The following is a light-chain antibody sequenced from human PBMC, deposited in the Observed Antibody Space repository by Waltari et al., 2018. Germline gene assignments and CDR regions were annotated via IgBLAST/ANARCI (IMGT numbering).Light chain of an antibody. CDR2: EVT. Sequence: QSALTQPPSVSGSPGQSVTISCTGSSSDVGSYHRVSWYQHSPGTAPKLMIYEVTNRPSGVPDRFSGSKSGNTASLTISGLQAEDEADYYCSSYTSSSTLGVFGGGTKLTVL. J-gene: IGLJ2*01. CDR3: SSYTSSSTLGV. CDR1: SSDVGSYHR. V-gene: IGLV2-18*02.